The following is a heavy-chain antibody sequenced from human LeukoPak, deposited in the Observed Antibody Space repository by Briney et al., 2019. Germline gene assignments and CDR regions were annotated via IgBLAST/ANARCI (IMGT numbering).Heavy chain of an antibody. Sequence: ASVKVSCKASGYTFTSYDINWVRQATGQGLEWMGWMNPNSGNTNYAQKLQGRVTMTTDTSTSTAYMELRSLRSDDTAVYYCARAGKAPTGPHMDVWGKGTTVTVSS. CDR2: MNPNSGNT. CDR3: ARAGKAPTGPHMDV. V-gene: IGHV1-18*01. CDR1: GYTFTSYD. D-gene: IGHD1-14*01. J-gene: IGHJ6*03.